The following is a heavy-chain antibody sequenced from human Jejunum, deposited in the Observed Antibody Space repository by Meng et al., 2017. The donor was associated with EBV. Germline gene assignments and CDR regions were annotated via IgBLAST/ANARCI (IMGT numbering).Heavy chain of an antibody. CDR1: GFTFSSYS. J-gene: IGHJ4*02. CDR3: ARDAKTVTQYYFDY. V-gene: IGHV3-21*01. CDR2: ISSSSNYI. Sequence: EVQLVESGXXXXXAXXAXXLSCAASGFTFSSYSMNWVRQAPGKGLEWVSSISSSSNYIYYPDSVKGRFTISRDNGKNSLYLQMNSLRAEDTAVYYCARDAKTVTQYYFDYWGQGTLVTVSS. D-gene: IGHD4-17*01.